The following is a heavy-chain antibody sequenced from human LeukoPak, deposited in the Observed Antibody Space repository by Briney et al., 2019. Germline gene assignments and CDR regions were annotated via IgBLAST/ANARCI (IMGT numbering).Heavy chain of an antibody. V-gene: IGHV4-59*08. CDR1: GDSMNPYY. Sequence: SETLSLTCTVSGDSMNPYYWNWIRQPPGRGLEWIGHIHYSGRTTYTPSLKNRVTIFVDTSNSQISLRVTSVTAADTALYYCARSGYRYGSDAFDIWGQGTVVTVSS. CDR2: IHYSGRT. CDR3: ARSGYRYGSDAFDI. J-gene: IGHJ3*02. D-gene: IGHD5-18*01.